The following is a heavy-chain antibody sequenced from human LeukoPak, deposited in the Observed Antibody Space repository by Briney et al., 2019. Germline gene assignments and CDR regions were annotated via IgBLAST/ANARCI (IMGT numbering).Heavy chain of an antibody. V-gene: IGHV1-8*01. CDR2: MNPNSGNT. D-gene: IGHD6-6*01. J-gene: IGHJ4*02. Sequence: ASVKVSCKASGYTFTSYDINWVRQATGQGLEWMGWMNPNSGNTGYAQKFQGRVTMTRNTSISTAYMELSSLRSDDTAVYYCARATFGIAARDAPFDYWGQGTLVTVSS. CDR3: ARATFGIAARDAPFDY. CDR1: GYTFTSYD.